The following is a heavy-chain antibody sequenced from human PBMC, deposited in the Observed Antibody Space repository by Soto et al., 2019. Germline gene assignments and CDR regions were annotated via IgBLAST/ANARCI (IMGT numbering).Heavy chain of an antibody. J-gene: IGHJ4*02. V-gene: IGHV4-34*01. Sequence: PSETLSLTCAVYGGSFSVYYWSWIRQPPGKGLEWIGEINHSGSTNYNPSLKSRVTISVDTSKSQFSLKLSSVTAADTAVYYCARGYYDYVWGSYRYTPHFDYWGQGTLVTVSS. CDR1: GGSFSVYY. D-gene: IGHD3-16*02. CDR3: ARGYYDYVWGSYRYTPHFDY. CDR2: INHSGST.